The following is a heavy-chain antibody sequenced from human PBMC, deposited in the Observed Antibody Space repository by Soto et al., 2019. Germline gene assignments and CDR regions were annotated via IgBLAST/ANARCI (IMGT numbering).Heavy chain of an antibody. CDR1: GYSFTNYW. CDR2: IYPGDSHA. J-gene: IGHJ3*01. CDR3: ARPYDV. Sequence: GESLKISCKGSGYSFTNYWIGWVRQMPGKGLEWVGIIYPGDSHAIYSPSFQGQVTMSADKSISTAYLQWSSLKASDTAMYYCARPYDVWGQGTMVTVSS. V-gene: IGHV5-51*01.